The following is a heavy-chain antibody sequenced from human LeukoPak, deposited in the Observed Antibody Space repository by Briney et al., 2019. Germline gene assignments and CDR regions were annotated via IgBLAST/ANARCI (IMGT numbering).Heavy chain of an antibody. V-gene: IGHV1-69*04. D-gene: IGHD1-7*01. J-gene: IGHJ6*02. Sequence: GASVKASCKASGGTFSSYAISWVRQAPGQGLEWMGRIIPILGIANYAQKFQGRVTITADKSTSTAYMELSSLRSEDTAVYYCARVGGTTSAYYYGMDVWGQGTTVTVSS. CDR3: ARVGGTTSAYYYGMDV. CDR2: IIPILGIA. CDR1: GGTFSSYA.